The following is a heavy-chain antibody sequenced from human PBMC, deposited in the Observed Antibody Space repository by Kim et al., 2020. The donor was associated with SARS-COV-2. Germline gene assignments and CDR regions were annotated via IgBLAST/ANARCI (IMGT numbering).Heavy chain of an antibody. V-gene: IGHV4-34*01. CDR2: GST. J-gene: IGHJ5*02. CDR3: ARRGPGVTP. Sequence: GSTNYNPALKSRVTISVDTSKNQFALKRSSVTAADTAVYYGARRGPGVTPWGQGTLVTVSS. D-gene: IGHD2-21*02.